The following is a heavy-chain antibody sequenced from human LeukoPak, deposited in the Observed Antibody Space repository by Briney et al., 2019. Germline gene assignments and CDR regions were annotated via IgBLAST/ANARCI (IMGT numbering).Heavy chain of an antibody. CDR1: GGSISSYY. J-gene: IGHJ5*02. CDR3: ARAIRYFDWLKVRNWFDP. V-gene: IGHV4-59*01. D-gene: IGHD3-9*01. Sequence: SETLSLTCTVSGGSISSYYWSWIRQPPGKGLEWIGYIYYSGSTNYNPSLKSRVTISVDTSKNQFSLKLSSVTAADTAVYYCARAIRYFDWLKVRNWFDPWGQGTLVTVSS. CDR2: IYYSGST.